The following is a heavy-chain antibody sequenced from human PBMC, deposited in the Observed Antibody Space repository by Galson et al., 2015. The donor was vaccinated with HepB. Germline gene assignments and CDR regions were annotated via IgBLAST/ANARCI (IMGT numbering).Heavy chain of an antibody. V-gene: IGHV3-30*03. Sequence: SLRLSCAASGFNFDTDVMHWVRQAPGKALEWVAVISFNGTNESSADSVKGRFTLSRDNSSNTGYLQMNSLRLDDTGIYYCSRGGHQWLVVPVDWGQGPLVTVSS. CDR1: GFNFDTDV. CDR2: ISFNGTNE. CDR3: SRGGHQWLVVPVD. J-gene: IGHJ4*02. D-gene: IGHD6-19*01.